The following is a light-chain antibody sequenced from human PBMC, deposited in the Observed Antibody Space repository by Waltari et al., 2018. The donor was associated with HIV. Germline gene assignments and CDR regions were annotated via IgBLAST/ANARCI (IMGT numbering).Light chain of an antibody. J-gene: IGLJ2*01. V-gene: IGLV2-14*01. CDR3: SSYTSSSVV. Sequence: QSALTQPASVSGSPGQSITISCTGTSSDVGGYNYVSRYQQHPGKAPKLMIYEVSNRPSGVANRFSGSKSGNTASRTISGLQAEDEADYYCSSYTSSSVVFGGGTKLTVL. CDR1: SSDVGGYNY. CDR2: EVS.